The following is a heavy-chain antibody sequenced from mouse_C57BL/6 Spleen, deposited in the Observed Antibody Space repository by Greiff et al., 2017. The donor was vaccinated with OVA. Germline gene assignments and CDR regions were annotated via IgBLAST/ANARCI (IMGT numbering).Heavy chain of an antibody. V-gene: IGHV1-72*01. Sequence: VQLQEPGAELVKPGASVKLSCKASGYTFTSYWMHWVKQRPGRGLEWIGRIDPNSGGTKYNEKFKSKATLTVDKPSSTAYMQLSSLTSEDSAVYYCARYYGSSYGDAMDYWGQGTSVTVSS. D-gene: IGHD1-1*01. CDR3: ARYYGSSYGDAMDY. J-gene: IGHJ4*01. CDR2: IDPNSGGT. CDR1: GYTFTSYW.